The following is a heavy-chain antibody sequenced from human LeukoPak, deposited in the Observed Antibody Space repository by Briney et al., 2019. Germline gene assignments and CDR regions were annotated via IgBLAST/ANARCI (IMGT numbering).Heavy chain of an antibody. Sequence: ASVTVSCKASGYTFTGYYMHWVRQAPGQGLEWMGWINPNSGGTNYAQKFQGRVTMTRDTSISTAYMELSRLRSDDTAVYYCARGPRITIFGVVMANDAFDIWGQRTMVTVSS. V-gene: IGHV1-2*02. D-gene: IGHD3-3*01. CDR2: INPNSGGT. CDR1: GYTFTGYY. CDR3: ARGPRITIFGVVMANDAFDI. J-gene: IGHJ3*02.